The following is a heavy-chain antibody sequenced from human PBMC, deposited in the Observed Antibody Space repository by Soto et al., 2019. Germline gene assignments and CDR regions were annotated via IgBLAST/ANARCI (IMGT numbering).Heavy chain of an antibody. CDR3: AREGNLGRWIQPLDS. J-gene: IGHJ4*02. V-gene: IGHV4-59*01. CDR1: GGSISSDY. CDR2: IHYNGNT. D-gene: IGHD2-2*03. Sequence: PSETLSLTCTVSGGSISSDYWSWIRQPPGKGLEWIGNIHYNGNTEYSPSLKSRVTMSVDTSKNHFSLKLISVTTADTAVYFCAREGNLGRWIQPLDSWGQGTLVTAPQ.